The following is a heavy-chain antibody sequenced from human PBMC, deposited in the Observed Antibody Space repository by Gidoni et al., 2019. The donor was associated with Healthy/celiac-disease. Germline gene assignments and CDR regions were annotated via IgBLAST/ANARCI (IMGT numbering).Heavy chain of an antibody. CDR3: AKEPSRRIVGAGGYFDY. V-gene: IGHV3-9*01. CDR1: GFPFADYA. CDR2: ISWNSGSI. D-gene: IGHD1-26*01. J-gene: IGHJ4*02. Sequence: EVQLVESGGGLVQPGRSLRLSCAASGFPFADYAMHWVRQAQGKGLGWVSGISWNSGSIGYADSVKGRFTISRDNAKNSLYLQMNSLRAEDTALYYCAKEPSRRIVGAGGYFDYWGQGTLVTVSS.